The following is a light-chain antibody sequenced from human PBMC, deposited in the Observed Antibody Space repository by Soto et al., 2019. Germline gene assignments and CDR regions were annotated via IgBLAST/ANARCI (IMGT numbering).Light chain of an antibody. CDR1: NIGSKS. J-gene: IGLJ2*01. CDR2: LDS. CDR3: QVWDSSSDHVV. V-gene: IGLV3-21*04. Sequence: SYELTQPPSVSVAPGKTARITCGGTNIGSKSVHWYQQKPGQAPVLVIYLDSDRPSGIPERFSGSNSANTATLTISRVEAGDEADYYCQVWDSSSDHVVFGGGTKLTVL.